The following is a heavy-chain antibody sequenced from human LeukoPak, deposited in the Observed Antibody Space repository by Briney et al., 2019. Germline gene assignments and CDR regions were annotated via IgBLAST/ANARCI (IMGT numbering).Heavy chain of an antibody. CDR3: ARHYDTSGYWFYFDY. CDR2: IYYSGNT. D-gene: IGHD3-22*01. V-gene: IGHV4-59*08. J-gene: IGHJ4*02. CDR1: GGSISSYY. Sequence: SETLSLTCTVSGGSISSYYWNWIRQPPGKGLEWIGDIYYSGNTDYNPSLKSRVTISIDTSKNQFSLKLSSVTAADTAVYYCARHYDTSGYWFYFDYWGQGTLLTVSS.